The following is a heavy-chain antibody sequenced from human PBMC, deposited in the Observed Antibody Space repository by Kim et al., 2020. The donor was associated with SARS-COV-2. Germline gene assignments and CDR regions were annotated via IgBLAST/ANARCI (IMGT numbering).Heavy chain of an antibody. D-gene: IGHD3-10*01. V-gene: IGHV3-30*07. Sequence: YADPREGQFTITRDNRGNTLYLHMNSLRVEDSAVYYCARVGKRGYGEMDVWGQGTTVTVSS. CDR3: ARVGKRGYGEMDV. J-gene: IGHJ6*02.